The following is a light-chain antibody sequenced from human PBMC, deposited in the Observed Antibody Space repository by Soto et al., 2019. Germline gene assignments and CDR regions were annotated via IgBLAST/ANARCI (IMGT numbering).Light chain of an antibody. J-gene: IGKJ2*01. V-gene: IGKV3-20*01. CDR2: GAS. CDR1: ESVSSTY. CDR3: QDYGGSPQT. Sequence: DIVLTQSPGTLPLSPGERATLSCRASESVSSTYLAWYQQKPGQAPSLLIYGASSRPTDMPDRFSGSGSGTDFTRTISRLEPEDLALYYCQDYGGSPQTFGQGTKLVIK.